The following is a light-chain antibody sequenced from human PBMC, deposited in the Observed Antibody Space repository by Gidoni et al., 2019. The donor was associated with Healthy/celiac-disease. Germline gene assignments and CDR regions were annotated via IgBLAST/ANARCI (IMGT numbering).Light chain of an antibody. CDR1: NIGSKS. Sequence: SYVLTQPPSLSVAPGQTAIITCGGNNIGSKSVHWDQQKPGQAPVLVVYDDDDRPSEIPERFSGSNSGNTATLTISRVEVGDEADYYCQVWILTTYQMMFGGGTRLTVL. J-gene: IGLJ3*02. CDR3: QVWILTTYQMM. CDR2: DDD. V-gene: IGLV3-21*02.